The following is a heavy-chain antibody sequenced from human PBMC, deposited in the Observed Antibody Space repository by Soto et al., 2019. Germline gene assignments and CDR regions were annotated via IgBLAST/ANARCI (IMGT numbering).Heavy chain of an antibody. D-gene: IGHD2-15*01. J-gene: IGHJ4*02. Sequence: ASVKVSCKASGYTFTSYYIHWVRQAPGQGLEWMGRFNPSGGGTSYAQKFQGRVTMTRDTSTSTVYMELSSLRSEDTAVYYCARAASYYFDSWGQGTLVTVSS. V-gene: IGHV1-46*01. CDR3: ARAASYYFDS. CDR2: FNPSGGGT. CDR1: GYTFTSYY.